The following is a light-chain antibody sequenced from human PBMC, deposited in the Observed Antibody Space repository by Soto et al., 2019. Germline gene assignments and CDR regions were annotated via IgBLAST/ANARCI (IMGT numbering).Light chain of an antibody. CDR1: QRISGY. Sequence: EIVLTQSPATLSLSPGERATLSCRASQRISGYLGWYQQKPGQAPRLLIHGASSRATGISDRFSGSGSGTDFTLTISRLEPEDFAVYYCQQYGNSPRTFGQGTKVDI. CDR2: GAS. V-gene: IGKV3-20*01. J-gene: IGKJ1*01. CDR3: QQYGNSPRT.